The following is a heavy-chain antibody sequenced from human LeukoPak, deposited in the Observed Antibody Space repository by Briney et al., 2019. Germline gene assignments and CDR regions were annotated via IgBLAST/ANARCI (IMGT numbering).Heavy chain of an antibody. CDR2: TYYRSKWYN. D-gene: IGHD6-6*01. Sequence: SQTLSLTCAISGDSVSSNSAAWNWIRQSPSRGLEWLGRTYYRSKWYNDYAASVKSRVTINADTSKNQFSLQLNSVTPEDTAVYYCAKSVAARYDSWGQGTLVTVSS. J-gene: IGHJ4*02. V-gene: IGHV6-1*01. CDR3: AKSVAARYDS. CDR1: GDSVSSNSAA.